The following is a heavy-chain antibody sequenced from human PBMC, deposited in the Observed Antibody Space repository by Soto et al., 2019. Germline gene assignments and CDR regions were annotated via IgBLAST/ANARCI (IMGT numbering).Heavy chain of an antibody. CDR1: GGSFSGYY. Sequence: QVQLQQWGAGLLKPSETLSLTCAVYGGSFSGYYWSWIRQPPGKGLEWIGEINHSGSTNYNPSLKSRVTISVDTSKNQFSLKLSSVTAADTAVYSCARGGMVRGRNDYWGQGTLVTVSS. J-gene: IGHJ4*02. CDR3: ARGGMVRGRNDY. V-gene: IGHV4-34*01. D-gene: IGHD3-10*01. CDR2: INHSGST.